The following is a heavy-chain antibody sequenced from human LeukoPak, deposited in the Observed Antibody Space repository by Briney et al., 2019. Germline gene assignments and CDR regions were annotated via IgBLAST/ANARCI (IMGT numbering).Heavy chain of an antibody. Sequence: GGSLRLYCAASGFTFSSYGMHWVRQAPGKGLEWVAVIWYDGSNKYYADSVKGRFTISRDNSKNTLYLQMNSLRAEDTAVYYCARERGIFGVVIPFDYWGQGTLVTVSS. CDR1: GFTFSSYG. J-gene: IGHJ4*02. CDR2: IWYDGSNK. CDR3: ARERGIFGVVIPFDY. V-gene: IGHV3-33*01. D-gene: IGHD3-3*01.